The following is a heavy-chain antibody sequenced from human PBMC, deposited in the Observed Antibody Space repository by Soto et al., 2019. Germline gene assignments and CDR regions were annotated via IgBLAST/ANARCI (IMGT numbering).Heavy chain of an antibody. J-gene: IGHJ6*02. CDR1: GGSVSSGSYY. V-gene: IGHV4-61*01. D-gene: IGHD2-2*02. CDR3: ASATRTCTSTSCYRYYYGMDV. CDR2: IYYSGST. Sequence: SETLSLTCTVSGGSVSSGSYYWSWIRQPPGKGLEWIGYIYYSGSTNYNPSLKSRVTISVDTSKNQFSLKLSSVTAADTAVYYCASATRTCTSTSCYRYYYGMDVWGQGTTVTVSS.